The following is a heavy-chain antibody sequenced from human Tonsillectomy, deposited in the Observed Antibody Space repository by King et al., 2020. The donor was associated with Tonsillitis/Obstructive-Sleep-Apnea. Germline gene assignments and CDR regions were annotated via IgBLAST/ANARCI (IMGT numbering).Heavy chain of an antibody. CDR2: IYPGDSDT. Sequence: VQLVESEAEVKKPGESLKISCKGSGYSFTNYWIGWVRQMPGKGLEWMGIIYPGDSDTRYSPSFQGQVTISADKSISTAYLQWSSLEATDTAIYYCAGHDTLGNLVGYYYIDVWGKGTMVTVSS. J-gene: IGHJ6*03. D-gene: IGHD2/OR15-2a*01. CDR3: AGHDTLGNLVGYYYIDV. CDR1: GYSFTNYW. V-gene: IGHV5-51*01.